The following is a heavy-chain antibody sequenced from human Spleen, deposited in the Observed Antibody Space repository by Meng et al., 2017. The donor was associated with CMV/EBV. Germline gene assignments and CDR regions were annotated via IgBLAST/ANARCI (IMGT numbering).Heavy chain of an antibody. J-gene: IGHJ4*02. CDR2: INHSGGA. Sequence: GAFSGYFWSWIRQPPGKGLEWIGEINHSGGANYNPSLKSRVTISVDTSKNQFSLNLSSVTAADTAVYYCARGRHYSGSGSYYLPLDYWGQGTLVTVSS. CDR1: GAFSGYF. D-gene: IGHD3-10*01. CDR3: ARGRHYSGSGSYYLPLDY. V-gene: IGHV4-34*01.